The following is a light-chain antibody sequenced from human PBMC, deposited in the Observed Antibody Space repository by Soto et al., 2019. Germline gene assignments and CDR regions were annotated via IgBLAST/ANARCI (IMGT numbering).Light chain of an antibody. CDR3: KQRSNMPPT. J-gene: IGKJ5*01. CDR1: QSVSTN. Sequence: EILMTHSPATLSVSPGERATLSCRASQSVSTNLAWYQQKPGQAPRLPIYDASNRATGIPDRFSGGESGTDITHTNNSLESEDFAHYYCKQRSNMPPTFGHGTRLEIK. V-gene: IGKV3-11*01. CDR2: DAS.